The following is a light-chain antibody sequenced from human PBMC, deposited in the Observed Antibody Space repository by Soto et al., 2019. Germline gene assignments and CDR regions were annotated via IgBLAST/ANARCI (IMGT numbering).Light chain of an antibody. Sequence: QSVLTQPPPASGTPGQRVTISCSGSNSNIGSNTVTWYQQLPGTAPKLLIYSNDQRPSGVPDRFSGSKSGTSASLAINGLQSEDEADYYCAAWDDSLNGRVVFGGGTKLTVL. CDR1: NSNIGSNT. CDR3: AAWDDSLNGRVV. CDR2: SND. V-gene: IGLV1-44*01. J-gene: IGLJ2*01.